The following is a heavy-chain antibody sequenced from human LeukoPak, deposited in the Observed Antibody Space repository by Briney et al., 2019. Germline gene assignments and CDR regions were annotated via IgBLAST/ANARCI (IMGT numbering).Heavy chain of an antibody. CDR2: ISWNSGSI. CDR3: AKVQGATGNAFDI. CDR1: GFTFDDYA. J-gene: IGHJ3*02. Sequence: PGRSLRLSCAASGFTFDDYAMHWVRHAPGKGLEWVSGISWNSGSIGYADSVKGRFTISRDNAKNSLYLQMNSLRAEDTALYYCAKVQGATGNAFDIWGQGTMVTVSS. V-gene: IGHV3-9*01. D-gene: IGHD1-26*01.